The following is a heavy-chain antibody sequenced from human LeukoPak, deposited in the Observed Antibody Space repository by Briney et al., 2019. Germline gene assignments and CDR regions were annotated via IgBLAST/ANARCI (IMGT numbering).Heavy chain of an antibody. Sequence: SETLSLTCSVSGDSITGYYWGWIRQPPGKGLEWIGNIYYTGNTYYNSSLKSRVTISLDTSKNQFSLKLSSVTAADTAVYYCARDHSYYDILTGYFNRGLVYWGQGTLVTVSS. CDR3: ARDHSYYDILTGYFNRGLVY. CDR2: IYYTGNT. D-gene: IGHD3-9*01. CDR1: GDSITGYY. J-gene: IGHJ4*02. V-gene: IGHV4-39*07.